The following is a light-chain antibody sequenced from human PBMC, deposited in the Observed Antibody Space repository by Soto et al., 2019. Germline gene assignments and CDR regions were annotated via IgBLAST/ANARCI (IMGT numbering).Light chain of an antibody. Sequence: DIKMTQSPSTLSASVGDRVAITCRASQNIGSRLAWYPQKPDEAPKLLIYDASSLESGAPLRFGGSGSGTDFTLIISSLQPDDLATYYCQQCNSTFTFGGGTKVDIK. V-gene: IGKV1-5*01. J-gene: IGKJ4*01. CDR2: DAS. CDR1: QNIGSR. CDR3: QQCNSTFT.